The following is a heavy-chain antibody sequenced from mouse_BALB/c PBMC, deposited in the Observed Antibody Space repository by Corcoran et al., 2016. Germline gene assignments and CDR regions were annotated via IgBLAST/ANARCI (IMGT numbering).Heavy chain of an antibody. J-gene: IGHJ4*01. Sequence: QIPLVQSGPELKKPGETVKISCKATGYTFTNYGMNWVKQAPGKGLKWMGWINTYTGEPTYADDFKGRFAFSLETSASTAYLQINNLKNEDTATYFCAREPYAMYYWGQGTSVTVSS. V-gene: IGHV9-3-1*01. CDR2: INTYTGEP. CDR3: AREPYAMYY. CDR1: GYTFTNYG.